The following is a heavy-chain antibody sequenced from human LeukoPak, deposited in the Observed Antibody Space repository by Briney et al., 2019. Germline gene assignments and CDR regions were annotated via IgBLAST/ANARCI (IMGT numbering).Heavy chain of an antibody. CDR2: IKYDGSEK. D-gene: IGHD2-21*01. CDR3: ARDPDFYGAPGDY. J-gene: IGHJ4*02. V-gene: IGHV3-7*05. Sequence: GGSLRLSCAASGFTFSSSWMRWVRQAPGKGLEWVASIKYDGSEKWYVASVKGRFTISRDNAKNSLYLQMNSLRAEDTAVYYCARDPDFYGAPGDYWGQGTLVTVSS. CDR1: GFTFSSSW.